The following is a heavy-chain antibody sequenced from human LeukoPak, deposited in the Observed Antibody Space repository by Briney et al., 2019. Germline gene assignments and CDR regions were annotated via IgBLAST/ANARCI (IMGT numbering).Heavy chain of an antibody. J-gene: IGHJ4*02. CDR2: TKSKTNSYTT. V-gene: IGHV3-72*01. CDR1: GFTFSDHY. CDR3: GTGSTGTVDY. Sequence: GGSLRLSCAASGFTFSDHYMAWVRQAPGKGLEWVGRTKSKTNSYTTEYAASVKGRFTIPRDDSQNSLYLQMNSLKIEDTAVYYCGTGSTGTVDYWGQGTLVTVSS. D-gene: IGHD1-1*01.